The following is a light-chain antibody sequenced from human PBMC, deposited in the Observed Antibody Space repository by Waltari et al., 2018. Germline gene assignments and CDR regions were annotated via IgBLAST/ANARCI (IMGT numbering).Light chain of an antibody. CDR3: QTWGTGLLV. J-gene: IGLJ3*02. V-gene: IGLV4-69*01. Sequence: QLVLTQSPSASASLGASVKLTCTLSSGHSSYGIAWQQQQPGKGPRYLMKLNSDGSHNKGDGFPYRFSGSSSGAERYLTISSLQSEDEADYYCQTWGTGLLVFGGGTKLTVL. CDR1: SGHSSYG. CDR2: LNSDGSH.